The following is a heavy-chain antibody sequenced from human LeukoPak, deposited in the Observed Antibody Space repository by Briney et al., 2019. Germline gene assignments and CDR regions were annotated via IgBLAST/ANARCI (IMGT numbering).Heavy chain of an antibody. CDR2: ISAYNGNT. CDR3: ARDREQLLSGPNWFDP. Sequence: ASVKVSCKASGYTFTSYGISWVRQAPGQGLEWMGWISAYNGNTNYAQKLQGRVTMTTDTSTSTAYMELRSLRSDDTAVYYCARDREQLLSGPNWFDPWGQGTLVTVSS. V-gene: IGHV1-18*01. D-gene: IGHD2-2*01. CDR1: GYTFTSYG. J-gene: IGHJ5*02.